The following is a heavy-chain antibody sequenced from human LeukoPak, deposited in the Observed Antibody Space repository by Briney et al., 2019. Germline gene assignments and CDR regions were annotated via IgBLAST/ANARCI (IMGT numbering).Heavy chain of an antibody. D-gene: IGHD5-12*01. Sequence: PSETLSLTCAVYGGSFSGYYWGWIRQPPGKGLEWIGEINHSGSTNYNPSLKSRVTISVDTSKNQFSLKLSSVTAADTAVYYCARGRDGYNYPFDYWGQGTLVTVSS. CDR2: INHSGST. CDR1: GGSFSGYY. CDR3: ARGRDGYNYPFDY. J-gene: IGHJ4*02. V-gene: IGHV4-34*01.